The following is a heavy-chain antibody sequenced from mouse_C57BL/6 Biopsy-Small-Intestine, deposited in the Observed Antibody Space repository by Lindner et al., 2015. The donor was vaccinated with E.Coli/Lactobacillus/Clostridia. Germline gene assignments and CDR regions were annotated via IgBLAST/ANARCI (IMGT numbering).Heavy chain of an antibody. Sequence: VQLQESGPELVKPGASVKISCKASGYSFTDYNIDWVKQSHGKSLEWIGYIYPNNGGTGYNQKFKSKATLTVDKSSSTAYMELHSLTSEDSAVYYCARLTYLGWWGQGTTLTVSS. CDR3: ARLTYLGW. CDR2: IYPNNGGT. D-gene: IGHD5-1*01. CDR1: GYSFTDYN. V-gene: IGHV1-34*02. J-gene: IGHJ2*01.